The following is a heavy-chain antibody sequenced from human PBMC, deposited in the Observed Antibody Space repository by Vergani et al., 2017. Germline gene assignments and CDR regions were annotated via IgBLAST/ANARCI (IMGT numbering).Heavy chain of an antibody. D-gene: IGHD1-20*01. J-gene: IGHJ4*01. CDR2: IKSDGSIT. Sequence: DVHLAESGGGFFQPGGSLRLSCSASGLSFNSYWMHWVRQVPGKGLLWVSRIKSDGSITAYADSVKGRFTISRDNAQNTLYLQMNSLRVEDTGVYYCARAYGRYDWFDYWCQRTLVTVSS. V-gene: IGHV3-74*03. CDR3: ARAYGRYDWFDY. CDR1: GLSFNSYW.